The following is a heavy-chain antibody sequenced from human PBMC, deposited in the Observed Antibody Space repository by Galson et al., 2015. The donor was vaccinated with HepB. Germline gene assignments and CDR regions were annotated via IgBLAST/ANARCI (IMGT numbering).Heavy chain of an antibody. Sequence: LSLTCTVSGGSISSYYWSWIRQPPGKGLEWIGYIYYSGSTNYNPSLKSRVTISVDTSKNQFSLKLSSVTAADTAVYYCAKSDYGKHAFDIWGQGTMVTVSS. V-gene: IGHV4-59*01. D-gene: IGHD4-17*01. CDR1: GGSISSYY. CDR3: AKSDYGKHAFDI. CDR2: IYYSGST. J-gene: IGHJ3*02.